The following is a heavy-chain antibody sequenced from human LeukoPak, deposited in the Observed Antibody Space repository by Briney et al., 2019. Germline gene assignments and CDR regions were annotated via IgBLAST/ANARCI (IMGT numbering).Heavy chain of an antibody. D-gene: IGHD3-10*01. J-gene: IGHJ4*02. V-gene: IGHV3-23*01. CDR1: GFTFSDYA. CDR3: ARSGVATCHY. Sequence: GGSLRLSCQASGFTFSDYAMSWVRQAPGKGLEWVSSINPDGGSFFTDSVKGRFTISRDDSRSVVYLQMNTLSAEDTAVYYCARSGVATCHYWGQGTLGTVSS. CDR2: INPDGGS.